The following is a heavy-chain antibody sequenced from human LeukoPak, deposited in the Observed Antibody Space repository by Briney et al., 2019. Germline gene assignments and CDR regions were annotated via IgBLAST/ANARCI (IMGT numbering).Heavy chain of an antibody. V-gene: IGHV4-59*12. Sequence: SETLSLTCTVSGGSISSYYWSWIRQPPGKGLEWVGYIYNSGSTNYNPSLKSRVTISVDTSKNQFSLKLSSVTAADTAVYYCARPSITMVRGGLGYWGQGTLVTVSS. J-gene: IGHJ4*02. CDR3: ARPSITMVRGGLGY. D-gene: IGHD3-10*01. CDR1: GGSISSYY. CDR2: IYNSGST.